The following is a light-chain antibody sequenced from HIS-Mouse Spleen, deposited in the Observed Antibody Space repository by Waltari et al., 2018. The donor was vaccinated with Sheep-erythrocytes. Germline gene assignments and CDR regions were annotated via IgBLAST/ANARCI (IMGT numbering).Light chain of an antibody. CDR3: QAWDSSTAWNVV. CDR2: QDS. Sequence: SYELTQPPSVSVSPGQTASITCSGDKLGDKYACWYQQKPGQSHVLVIYQDSKRPSGIPERFSGSNSGNTATLTISGTQAMDEADYYCQAWDSSTAWNVVFGGGTKLTVL. CDR1: KLGDKY. J-gene: IGLJ2*01. V-gene: IGLV3-1*01.